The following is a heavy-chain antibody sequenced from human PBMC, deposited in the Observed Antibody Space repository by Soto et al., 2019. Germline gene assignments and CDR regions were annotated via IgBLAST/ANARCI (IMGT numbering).Heavy chain of an antibody. D-gene: IGHD6-19*01. V-gene: IGHV3-53*01. CDR2: IYSGGSA. CDR1: GFTVSSNY. Sequence: QTGGSLRLSCAASGFTVSSNYMSWVRQAPGKGLEWVSVIYSGGSAYYADSVKGRFTISRDNSKNTLYLQINSLRAEDTAVYYCAREASSGWSGGDDAFDIWGQGTMVTVSS. J-gene: IGHJ3*02. CDR3: AREASSGWSGGDDAFDI.